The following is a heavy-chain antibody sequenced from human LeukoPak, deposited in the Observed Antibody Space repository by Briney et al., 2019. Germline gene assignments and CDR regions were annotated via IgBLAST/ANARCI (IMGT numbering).Heavy chain of an antibody. CDR1: GGSISSYY. D-gene: IGHD3-10*01. CDR2: IYYSGST. V-gene: IGHV4-59*12. Sequence: PSETLSLTCTVPGGSISSYYWSWIRQPPGKGLEWIGYIYYSGSTNYNPSLKSRVTISVDTSKNQFSLKLSSVTAADTAVYYCARVFGSTWGQGTLVTVSS. J-gene: IGHJ5*02. CDR3: ARVFGST.